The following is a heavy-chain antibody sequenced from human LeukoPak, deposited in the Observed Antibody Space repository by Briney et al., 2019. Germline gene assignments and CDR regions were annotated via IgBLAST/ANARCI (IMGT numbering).Heavy chain of an antibody. CDR3: ARVHYYGSGIERTNYGMDV. V-gene: IGHV1-69*13. J-gene: IGHJ6*02. CDR1: GGTFSSYS. D-gene: IGHD3-10*01. CDR2: IIPIFSTT. Sequence: ASVKVSCKASGGTFSSYSISWVRQAPGQGLEWMGRIIPIFSTTSYAQKFQGRVTVTADESATTAYMELSSLRSEDTAVYYCARVHYYGSGIERTNYGMDVWGQGTTVTVSS.